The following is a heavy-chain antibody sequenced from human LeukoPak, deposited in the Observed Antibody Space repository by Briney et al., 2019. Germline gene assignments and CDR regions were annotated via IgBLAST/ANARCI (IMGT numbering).Heavy chain of an antibody. CDR3: TTNIVVVPAATNYYGMDV. CDR1: GFTFSGSA. Sequence: GGSLKLSCAASGFTFSGSAMHWVRQASGKGLEWVGRIRSKANSYATAYAASVKGRFTISRDDSKNTAYLQMDSLKTEDTAVYYCTTNIVVVPAATNYYGMDVWGQGTTVTVSS. V-gene: IGHV3-73*01. CDR2: IRSKANSYAT. J-gene: IGHJ6*02. D-gene: IGHD2-2*01.